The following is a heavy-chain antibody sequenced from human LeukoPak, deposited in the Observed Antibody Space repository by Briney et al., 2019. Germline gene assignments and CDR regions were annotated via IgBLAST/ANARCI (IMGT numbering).Heavy chain of an antibody. Sequence: GRSLRLSCAASGFTFDDYAMHWVRQAPGKGLEWVSGISWNSGSIGYADSVKGRFTISRDNAKNSLYLQMNSLRAEDTAVYYCARVLGLDIVVVPAALDYWGQGTLVTVSS. V-gene: IGHV3-9*01. D-gene: IGHD2-2*01. CDR3: ARVLGLDIVVVPAALDY. CDR2: ISWNSGSI. CDR1: GFTFDDYA. J-gene: IGHJ4*02.